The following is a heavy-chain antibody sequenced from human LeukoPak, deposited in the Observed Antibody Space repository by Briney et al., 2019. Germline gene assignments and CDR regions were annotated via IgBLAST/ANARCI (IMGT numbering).Heavy chain of an antibody. J-gene: IGHJ4*02. V-gene: IGHV1-2*06. D-gene: IGHD5-18*01. CDR1: VYTFTGYF. CDR2: INPNSGGT. Sequence: ASVKVSCKASVYTFTGYFIHWVRQAPGQGLEWMGRINPNSGGTNYAQKFQGRVTMTRDTSINTAYMELTRLTSDDTAVYYCTRLTAVVDFWGQGTLVTVSS. CDR3: TRLTAVVDF.